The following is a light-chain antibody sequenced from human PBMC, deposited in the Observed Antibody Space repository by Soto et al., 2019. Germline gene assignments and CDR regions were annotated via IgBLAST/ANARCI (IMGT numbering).Light chain of an antibody. CDR1: QSVSSN. V-gene: IGKV3D-15*01. CDR3: QQYDSACT. Sequence: EILMTQSPATLSVSPGERATLSCRASQSVSSNLAWYQQKPGQAPRLLIYGASTRATGIPARFSGSGSGTDFTLTISRLEPEDFAVYYCQQYDSACTFGQGTKVDIK. J-gene: IGKJ1*01. CDR2: GAS.